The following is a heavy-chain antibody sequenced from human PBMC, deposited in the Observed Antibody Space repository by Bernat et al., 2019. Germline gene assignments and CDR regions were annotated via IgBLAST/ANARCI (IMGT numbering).Heavy chain of an antibody. CDR3: ARENYYDSSGYYWFDP. V-gene: IGHV4-59*01. J-gene: IGHJ5*02. CDR1: GGSISSYY. D-gene: IGHD3-22*01. CDR2: IYYRGST. Sequence: QVQLQESGPGLVKPSETLSLTCTVSGGSISSYYWSWIRQPPGKGLEWIGYIYYRGSTNYNPSLKSRVTISVDTSKNQFSLKLSSVTAADTAVYYCARENYYDSSGYYWFDPWGQGTLVTVSS.